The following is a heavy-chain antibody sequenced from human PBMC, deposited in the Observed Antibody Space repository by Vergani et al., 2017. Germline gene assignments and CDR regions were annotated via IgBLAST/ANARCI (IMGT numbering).Heavy chain of an antibody. J-gene: IGHJ3*02. D-gene: IGHD3-10*01. CDR2: MNPNSGNT. V-gene: IGHV1-8*01. CDR3: ARGQYGSGSYYCAFDI. Sequence: QVQLVQSGAEVKKPGASVTVSCKASGYTFTSYDINWVRQATGQGLEWMGWMNPNSGNTGYAQKFQGRVTMTRNTSISTAYMELSSLRSEDTAVYYCARGQYGSGSYYCAFDIWGQGTMVTVSS. CDR1: GYTFTSYD.